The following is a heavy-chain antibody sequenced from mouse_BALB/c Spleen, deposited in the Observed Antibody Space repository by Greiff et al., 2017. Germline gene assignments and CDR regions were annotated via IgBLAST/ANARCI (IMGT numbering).Heavy chain of an antibody. J-gene: IGHJ3*01. V-gene: IGHV5-17*02. D-gene: IGHD5-1*01. CDR2: ISSGSSTI. CDR3: ARYLFAY. CDR1: GFTFSSFG. Sequence: EVHLVESGGGLVRPEGSRNLSCAASGFTFSSFGMHWVRQAPEKGLEWVAYISSGSSTIYYADTVKGRFTISRDNPKNTLFLQMTSLRSEDTAMYYCARYLFAYWGQGTLVTVSA.